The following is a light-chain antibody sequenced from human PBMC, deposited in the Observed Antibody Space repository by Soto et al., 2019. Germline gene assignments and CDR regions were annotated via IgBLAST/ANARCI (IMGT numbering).Light chain of an antibody. CDR2: AAS. V-gene: IGKV1-8*01. J-gene: IGKJ1*01. CDR3: QQYYSYPWT. CDR1: QGISSY. Sequence: AIRMTQSPSSLSASTGDRVTITCRASQGISSYLAWYQQKPGKAPKLLIYAASTLQSGVPSRFSGSGSGTDFNLTISFLQSEDFATYYCQQYYSYPWTFGQGTKVEIK.